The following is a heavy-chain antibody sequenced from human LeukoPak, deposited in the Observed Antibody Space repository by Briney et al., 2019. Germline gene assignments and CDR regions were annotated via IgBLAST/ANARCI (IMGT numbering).Heavy chain of an antibody. CDR1: GFTFSSYA. Sequence: GGSLRLSCAASGFTFSSYAMHWVRQAPGEGLEWVAVISYDGSNKYYADSVKGRFTISRDNSKNTLYLQMNSLRAEDTAVYYCARAHTYSSSSNYFFGPWGQGTLVTVSS. D-gene: IGHD6-13*01. CDR2: ISYDGSNK. V-gene: IGHV3-30*04. CDR3: ARAHTYSSSSNYFFGP. J-gene: IGHJ5*02.